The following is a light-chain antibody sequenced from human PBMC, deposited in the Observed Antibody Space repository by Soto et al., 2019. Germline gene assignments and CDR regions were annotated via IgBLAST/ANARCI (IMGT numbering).Light chain of an antibody. CDR3: QQYYTTPWT. Sequence: DIQMTQSPSTLSASVGDRVTITCRASQGITWWLAWYQQKPGKAPKLLIYKASSLESGVPSRFSGSGSGTEFTLTISSLQAEDVAVYYCQQYYTTPWTFGQGTKVDIK. CDR2: KAS. J-gene: IGKJ1*01. V-gene: IGKV1-5*03. CDR1: QGITWW.